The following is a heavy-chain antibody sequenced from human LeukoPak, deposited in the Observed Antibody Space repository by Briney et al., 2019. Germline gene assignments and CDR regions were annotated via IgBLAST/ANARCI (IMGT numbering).Heavy chain of an antibody. CDR3: ARGGQPIDGYDSGYYYGMDV. CDR2: ISSSSSYI. Sequence: GGSLRLSCAASGFTFSSYSMNWVRQAPGKGLEWVSSISSSSSYIYYADSVKGRFTISRDNAKNSLYLQMNSLRAEDTAVYYCARGGQPIDGYDSGYYYGMDVWSQGTTVTVSS. J-gene: IGHJ6*02. CDR1: GFTFSSYS. D-gene: IGHD5-24*01. V-gene: IGHV3-21*01.